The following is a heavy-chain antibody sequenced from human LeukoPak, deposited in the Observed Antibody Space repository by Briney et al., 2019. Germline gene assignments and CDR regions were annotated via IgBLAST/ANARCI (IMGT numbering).Heavy chain of an antibody. Sequence: QPGGSLRLSCATSGFTFSSYSMNWVRQAPGKGLVRVSYISTGSTNIKQADSVKGRFTISRDNAKNSLYLQMNSLRAEDTAVYYCARDLDWAFDYWGQGILVTVSS. CDR3: ARDLDWAFDY. CDR1: GFTFSSYS. V-gene: IGHV3-48*01. CDR2: ISTGSTNI. J-gene: IGHJ4*02. D-gene: IGHD3-9*01.